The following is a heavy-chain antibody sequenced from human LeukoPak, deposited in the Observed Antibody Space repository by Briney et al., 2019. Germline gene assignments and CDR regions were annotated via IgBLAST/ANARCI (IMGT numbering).Heavy chain of an antibody. CDR3: ARDVRGYPY. CDR2: IKQDGSEK. D-gene: IGHD3-22*01. V-gene: IGHV3-7*01. J-gene: IGHJ4*02. Sequence: GGSLRLSCAASGFTFSSYWMSWVRQAPGKGLEWVANIKQDGSEKYYVDSVKGRFTISRDNAKNSMYLQIKSLRAEDTPVYYCARDVRGYPYWGQRTLVTVSS. CDR1: GFTFSSYW.